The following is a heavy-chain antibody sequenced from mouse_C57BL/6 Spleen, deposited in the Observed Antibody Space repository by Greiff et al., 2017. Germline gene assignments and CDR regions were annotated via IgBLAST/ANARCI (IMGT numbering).Heavy chain of an antibody. Sequence: QVQLLQSGAELAKPGASLKLSCKASGYTFTSYGMHWVKQRPGKGLEWVGYINTSSGYTKYNQKLKDKVTLSAYKSSSTTYMQLISLTYEDSAVYYCARRYYGSSYEFYYFDYWGQGTSLTVSS. CDR2: INTSSGYT. V-gene: IGHV1-7*01. CDR3: ARRYYGSSYEFYYFDY. D-gene: IGHD1-1*01. J-gene: IGHJ2*02. CDR1: GYTFTSYG.